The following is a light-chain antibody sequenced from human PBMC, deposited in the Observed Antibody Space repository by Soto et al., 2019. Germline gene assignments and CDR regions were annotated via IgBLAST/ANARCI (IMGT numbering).Light chain of an antibody. CDR1: QGISSC. Sequence: DIQLTQSTSSVSASVGDRVTISCGASQGISSCLAWYQLKKVKAPKLLIYGASRLQTGVPSRFSGSVYGTDFNLTISSLQTEDFATYVCQQAASFPLTFGQGTRLEIK. CDR3: QQAASFPLT. J-gene: IGKJ5*01. V-gene: IGKV1-12*01. CDR2: GAS.